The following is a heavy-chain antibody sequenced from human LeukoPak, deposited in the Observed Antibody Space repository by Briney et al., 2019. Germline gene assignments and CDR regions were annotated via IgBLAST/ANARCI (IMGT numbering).Heavy chain of an antibody. Sequence: SQTLSLTCTVSGGSISSGGYYWSWIRQHPGKGLEWIGYIYYSGSTYYNPSLKSRVTISVDTSKNQFSLKLSSVTAADTAVYYCARDRLEYLDYWGRGTLVTVSS. CDR3: ARDRLEYLDY. J-gene: IGHJ4*02. CDR1: GGSISSGGYY. V-gene: IGHV4-31*03. D-gene: IGHD1-1*01. CDR2: IYYSGST.